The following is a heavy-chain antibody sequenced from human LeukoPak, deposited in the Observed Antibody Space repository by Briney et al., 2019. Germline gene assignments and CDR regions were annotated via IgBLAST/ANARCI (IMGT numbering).Heavy chain of an antibody. CDR3: ARINTIMATCDY. CDR2: ISHSGST. CDR1: GYFFNSNYY. D-gene: IGHD5-24*01. V-gene: IGHV4-38-2*02. Sequence: PSETLSLTCTVSGYFFNSNYYWGWIRQPPGKGLEWIATISHSGSTYYSPSLKSRVTISVETSKNQFSLKLSSVTAADTAVYYCARINTIMATCDYWGQGTLVTVSS. J-gene: IGHJ4*02.